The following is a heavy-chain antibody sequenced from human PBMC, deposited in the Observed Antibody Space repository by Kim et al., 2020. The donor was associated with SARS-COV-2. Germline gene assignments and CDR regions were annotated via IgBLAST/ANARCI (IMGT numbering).Heavy chain of an antibody. CDR1: GGSISSSSYY. J-gene: IGHJ4*02. D-gene: IGHD2-2*01. CDR3: ARHVTHAVLPYYCSSTSCYERYQDY. V-gene: IGHV4-39*01. CDR2: IYYSGST. Sequence: SETLSLTCTVSGGSISSSSYYWGWIRQPPGKGLEWIGSIYYSGSTYYNPSLKSRVTISVDTSKNQFSLKLSSVTAADTAVYYCARHVTHAVLPYYCSSTSCYERYQDYWGQGTLVTVSS.